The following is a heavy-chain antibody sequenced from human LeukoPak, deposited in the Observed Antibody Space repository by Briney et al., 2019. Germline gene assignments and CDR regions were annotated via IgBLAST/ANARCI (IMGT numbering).Heavy chain of an antibody. CDR2: IRQVVDEK. CDR3: AREGDTSPGLDD. V-gene: IGHV3-7*01. Sequence: GGSLRLSCTASGFSPRRNLMSWVRHAPGKGLERVANIRQVVDEKHYVESVTGRLTISRDNAKNSVYLQMTSLGAEDTAVYFCAREGDTSPGLDDWGQVALVTVSS. J-gene: IGHJ4*02. CDR1: GFSPRRNL.